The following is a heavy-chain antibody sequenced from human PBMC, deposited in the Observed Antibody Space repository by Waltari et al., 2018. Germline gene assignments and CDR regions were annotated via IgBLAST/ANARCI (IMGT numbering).Heavy chain of an antibody. CDR2: INSDGSST. CDR1: GFTFRFFW. CDR3: ASMGKNYYDSSGHLRGY. V-gene: IGHV3-74*01. D-gene: IGHD3-22*01. Sequence: EVQLVESGGGLVQPGGSLRLSCAASGFTFRFFWMAWFRRVPGKGLVWVARINSDGSSTSYADSVKGRFTISRDNAKDTLSLQMNSLRAEDTAVYYRASMGKNYYDSSGHLRGYWGQGTLVTVSS. J-gene: IGHJ4*02.